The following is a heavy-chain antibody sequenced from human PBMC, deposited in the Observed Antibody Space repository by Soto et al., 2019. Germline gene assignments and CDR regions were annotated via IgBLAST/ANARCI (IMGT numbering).Heavy chain of an antibody. D-gene: IGHD3-22*01. Sequence: ASVKVSCKASGYTFTSYYMRWVRQAPGQGLEWMGIINPSGGSTSYAQKFQGRVTMTRDTSTSTVYMELSSLRSEDTAVYYCAREYSYGDYYDSSGYYYGYWGQGTLVTVSS. CDR2: INPSGGST. J-gene: IGHJ4*02. CDR1: GYTFTSYY. V-gene: IGHV1-46*01. CDR3: AREYSYGDYYDSSGYYYGY.